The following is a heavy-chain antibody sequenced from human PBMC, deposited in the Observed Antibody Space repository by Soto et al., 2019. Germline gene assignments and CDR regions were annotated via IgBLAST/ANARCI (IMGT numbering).Heavy chain of an antibody. Sequence: ASVKVSCKASGYTFTGYYMHWVRQAPGQGLEWMGLINPNSGGTNYAQKFQGRVTMTRDTSISTAYMELSRLRSDDTAVYYCARTPKTILPPTPRPNYYYYDGMDFWGQGTTVTVSS. CDR1: GYTFTGYY. CDR3: ARTPKTILPPTPRPNYYYYDGMDF. V-gene: IGHV1-2*02. J-gene: IGHJ6*02. D-gene: IGHD3-9*01. CDR2: INPNSGGT.